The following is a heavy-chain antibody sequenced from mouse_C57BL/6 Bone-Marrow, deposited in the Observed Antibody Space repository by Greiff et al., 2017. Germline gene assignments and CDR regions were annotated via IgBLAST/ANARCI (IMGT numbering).Heavy chain of an antibody. D-gene: IGHD2-3*01. CDR1: GYTFTSYW. V-gene: IGHV1-55*01. CDR3: ARRPGYDGYPYWYFDV. CDR2: IYPGSGST. J-gene: IGHJ1*03. Sequence: QVQLQQPGAELVKPGASVKMSCKASGYTFTSYWITWVKQRPGQGLEWIGDIYPGSGSTNYNGKFKSKATLTVDTSSSTAYMQLSSLTSEDSAVYYCARRPGYDGYPYWYFDVWGTGTTVTVSS.